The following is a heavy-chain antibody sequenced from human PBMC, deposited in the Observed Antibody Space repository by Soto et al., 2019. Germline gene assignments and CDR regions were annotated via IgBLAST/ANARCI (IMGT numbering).Heavy chain of an antibody. V-gene: IGHV4-59*01. Sequence: SETLSLTCTVSGGSIRSYYWTWIRQPPGKGLEWLGYIVYSGSTFYNPSLKSRVTISIHTSKSQFSLQLTSVTAADTAVYYCAGGDAGTGIFDSCRRGTLVVVAS. CDR3: AGGDAGTGIFDS. D-gene: IGHD2-8*02. CDR2: IVYSGST. CDR1: GGSIRSYY. J-gene: IGHJ4*02.